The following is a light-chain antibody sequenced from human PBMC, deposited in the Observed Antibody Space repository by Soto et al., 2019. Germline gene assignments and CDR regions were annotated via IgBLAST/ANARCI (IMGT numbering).Light chain of an antibody. J-gene: IGKJ4*01. Sequence: EIVLTQSPGTLSLSPGERATLSCRASQTVSGSYVAWYQQRPGQTPRLLIDGASSRATGIPDRFSGSGSGTDFTLTISRLEPEDFAVYHCQQYGDSPLTFGGGTKVDI. V-gene: IGKV3-20*01. CDR2: GAS. CDR1: QTVSGSY. CDR3: QQYGDSPLT.